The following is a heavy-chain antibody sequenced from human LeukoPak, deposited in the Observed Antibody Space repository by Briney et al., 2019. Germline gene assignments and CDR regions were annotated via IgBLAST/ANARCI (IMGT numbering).Heavy chain of an antibody. CDR3: ARGRRWLQPYYYYYMDV. V-gene: IGHV4-34*01. CDR2: INHSGST. D-gene: IGHD5-24*01. Sequence: PSETLSLTCTVSGGSISSYYWSWIRQPPGKGLEWIGEINHSGSTNYNPSLKSRVTISVDTSKNQFSLKLSSVTAADTAVYYCARGRRWLQPYYYYYMDVWGKGTTVTVSS. CDR1: GGSISSYY. J-gene: IGHJ6*03.